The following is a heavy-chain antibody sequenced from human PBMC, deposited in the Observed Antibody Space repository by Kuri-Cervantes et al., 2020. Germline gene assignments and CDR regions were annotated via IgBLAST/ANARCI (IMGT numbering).Heavy chain of an antibody. CDR1: GFTFDDYA. CDR3: ASSDYDFTKKENDAFDI. CDR2: ISWDGGST. D-gene: IGHD5-12*01. V-gene: IGHV3-43D*04. Sequence: GGSLRLSCAASGFTFDDYAMHWVRQAPGKGLEWVSLISWDGGSTYYADSVKGRFTISRDNAKNSLYLQMNRLRAEDTALYYCASSDYDFTKKENDAFDIWGQGTMVTVSS. J-gene: IGHJ3*02.